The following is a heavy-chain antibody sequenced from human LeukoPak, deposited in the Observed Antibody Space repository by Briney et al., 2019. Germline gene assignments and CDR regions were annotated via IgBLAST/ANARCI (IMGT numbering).Heavy chain of an antibody. J-gene: IGHJ4*02. V-gene: IGHV1-8*01. CDR3: TRASSGRRDH. D-gene: IGHD6-19*01. Sequence: GASVSVSFTSSVYTFTSCDIKGVRQAPGQGVEWMGCMNPHSRNTAYGQSFQGRITMTSHISIGTAYLELSNLTSEDTAIYYCTRASSGRRDHWGQGTLVTVSA. CDR2: MNPHSRNT. CDR1: VYTFTSCD.